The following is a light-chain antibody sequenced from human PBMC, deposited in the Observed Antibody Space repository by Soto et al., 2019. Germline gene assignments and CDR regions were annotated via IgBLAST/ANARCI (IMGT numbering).Light chain of an antibody. Sequence: IVMTQSPFTLSVSPGERATLSCRASQYVSTSLAWYQHKPGQAPRLLIFGASTRATGIPPRFSGSGSGTEFTLTISSLQSEDSAIYYCHHYYNWPPWTFGQGTKVDIK. J-gene: IGKJ1*01. CDR1: QYVSTS. CDR2: GAS. CDR3: HHYYNWPPWT. V-gene: IGKV3-15*01.